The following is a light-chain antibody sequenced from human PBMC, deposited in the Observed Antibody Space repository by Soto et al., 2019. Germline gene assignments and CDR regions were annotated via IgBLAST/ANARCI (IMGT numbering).Light chain of an antibody. Sequence: DIVMTQSPLSLPVTPGEPASISCRSSQSLLHSNGYNHLDWYLQKPGQSPQLLIYLGSNRSSGGPDGFSGRGSGTDFTLKISRVEAEDVGVYYCMQATMMYTFGQGTKLEIK. CDR1: QSLLHSNGYNH. J-gene: IGKJ2*01. CDR3: MQATMMYT. V-gene: IGKV2-28*01. CDR2: LGS.